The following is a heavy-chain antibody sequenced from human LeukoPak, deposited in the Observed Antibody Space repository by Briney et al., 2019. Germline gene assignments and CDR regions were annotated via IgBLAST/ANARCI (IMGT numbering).Heavy chain of an antibody. CDR2: IWFDGNNI. CDR3: ARAGEDYGDYPEY. J-gene: IGHJ4*02. D-gene: IGHD4-17*01. CDR1: GFTFSSYG. V-gene: IGHV3-33*01. Sequence: GRSLRLSCAASGFTFSSYGMHWVGQAPGKGLEWGSVIWFDGNNIDYADSVKGRLATSRDNSKNTLDLQMNRLRVEDTAAYYCARAGEDYGDYPEYWGQGTPVTVSS.